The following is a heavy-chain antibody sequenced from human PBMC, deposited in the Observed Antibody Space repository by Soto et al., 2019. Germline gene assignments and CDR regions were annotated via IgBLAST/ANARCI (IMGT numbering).Heavy chain of an antibody. CDR1: GFTFGDYW. V-gene: IGHV3-74*03. CDR3: ATDEVDY. J-gene: IGHJ4*02. CDR2: MTGDGRTT. Sequence: GGSLRLSCAASGFTFGDYWMHWVRQPPGKGPEWVSRMTGDGRTTQYADSVKGRFTASRDNAKSTPYLQMNSLRAEDTAVYYCATDEVDYWGPGTLVTVYS.